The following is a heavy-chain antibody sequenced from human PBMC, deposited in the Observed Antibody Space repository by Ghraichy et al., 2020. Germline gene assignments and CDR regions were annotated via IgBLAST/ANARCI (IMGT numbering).Heavy chain of an antibody. CDR2: ISAYNGNT. CDR1: GYTFTSYG. CDR3: ARDKRENYEGSGSYYKAPGKPDY. J-gene: IGHJ4*02. V-gene: IGHV1-18*01. D-gene: IGHD3-10*01. Sequence: ASVKVSCKASGYTFTSYGISWVRQAPGQGLEWMGWISAYNGNTNYAQKLQGRVTMTTDTSTSTAYMELRSLRSDDTAVYYCARDKRENYEGSGSYYKAPGKPDYWGQATLLTVSS.